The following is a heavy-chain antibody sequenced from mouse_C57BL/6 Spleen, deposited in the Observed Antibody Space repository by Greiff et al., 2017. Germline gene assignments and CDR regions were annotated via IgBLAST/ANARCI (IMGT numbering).Heavy chain of an antibody. Sequence: VQLQQSGPELVKPGASVKISCKASGYAFSSSWMNWVKQRPGKGLEWIGRIYPGDGDTTYNGKFKGKATLTADKSSSTAYMQLSSLTSDDSAVYFCARLASYWYFDVWGTGTTVTVSS. V-gene: IGHV1-82*01. D-gene: IGHD6-1*01. CDR3: ARLASYWYFDV. CDR2: IYPGDGDT. J-gene: IGHJ1*03. CDR1: GYAFSSSW.